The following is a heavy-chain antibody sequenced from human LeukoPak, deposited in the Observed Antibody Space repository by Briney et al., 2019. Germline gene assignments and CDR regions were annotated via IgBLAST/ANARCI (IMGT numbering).Heavy chain of an antibody. V-gene: IGHV1-69*05. CDR1: GGTFSSYA. Sequence: ASVKVSCKASGGTFSSYAISWVRQAPGQGLEWMGGIIPIFGTANYAQKFQGRVTITTDESTSTAYMELSSLRSEDTAVYYCAGSRRYYYYYYYMDVWGKGTTVTVSS. D-gene: IGHD1-26*01. CDR3: AGSRRYYYYYYYMDV. J-gene: IGHJ6*03. CDR2: IIPIFGTA.